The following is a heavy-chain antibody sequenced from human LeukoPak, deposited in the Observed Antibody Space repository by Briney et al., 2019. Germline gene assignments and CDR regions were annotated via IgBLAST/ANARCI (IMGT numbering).Heavy chain of an antibody. CDR2: ISYDGSNK. V-gene: IGHV3-30*03. J-gene: IGHJ6*03. Sequence: GRSLRLSCAASGFTFSRYGMHGVRQAPGKGLEWVAVISYDGSNKYYADSVKGRFTISRDNSKNTLYLQMNSLRAEDTAVYYCARDLRPDYYYMDVWGKGTTVTVSS. CDR1: GFTFSRYG. CDR3: ARDLRPDYYYMDV.